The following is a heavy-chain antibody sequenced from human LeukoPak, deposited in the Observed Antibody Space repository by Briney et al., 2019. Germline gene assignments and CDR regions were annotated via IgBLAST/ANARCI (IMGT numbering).Heavy chain of an antibody. D-gene: IGHD5-12*01. Sequence: GGSLRLSCTASGFTFSRSWMNWIRQAPGKGLEWVANINPDGDGMRFVDSVKGRFNMSRDNAQSSLHLQMNSLRVEDTAFYYCAAWTDRGYSYWGQGVLVTVSS. CDR1: GFTFSRSW. CDR3: AAWTDRGYSY. V-gene: IGHV3-7*01. J-gene: IGHJ4*02. CDR2: INPDGDGM.